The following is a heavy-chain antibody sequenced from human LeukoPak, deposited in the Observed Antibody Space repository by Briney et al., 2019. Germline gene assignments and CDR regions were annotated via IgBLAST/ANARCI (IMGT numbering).Heavy chain of an antibody. D-gene: IGHD6-6*01. CDR2: IYYSGST. V-gene: IGHV4-30-4*08. J-gene: IGHJ4*02. Sequence: KTSQTLSLTCTVSGGSISSGDYYWSWIRQPPGKGLEWIGYIYYSGSTYYNPSLKSRVTISVDTSKNQFSLKLSSVTAADTAVYYCAREAARHHDFDYWGQGTLVTVSS. CDR3: AREAARHHDFDY. CDR1: GGSISSGDYY.